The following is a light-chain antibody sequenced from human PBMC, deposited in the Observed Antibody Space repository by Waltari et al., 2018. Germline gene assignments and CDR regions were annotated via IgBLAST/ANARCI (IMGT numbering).Light chain of an antibody. Sequence: WYQRRPGQSPVLVIYQSSKRPSGIPERFSGSNSGNTASLTIGGTQTMDEADYYCQAWDNNVVVFGGGTKLTVL. J-gene: IGLJ2*01. CDR3: QAWDNNVVV. CDR2: QSS. V-gene: IGLV3-1*01.